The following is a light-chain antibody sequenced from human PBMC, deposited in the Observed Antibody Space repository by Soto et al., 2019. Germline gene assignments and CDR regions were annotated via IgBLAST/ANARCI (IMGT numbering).Light chain of an antibody. Sequence: QSVLTQPPSLSAAPGQTVTISCSGSSSNVGDNFVSWYRQLPGPPPKLLIYDNNQRPSGIPDRFSGSKAGTSATLGITGLQTGDEADYYCGTWDASLSAVVFGGGTKLTVL. CDR3: GTWDASLSAVV. J-gene: IGLJ2*01. CDR1: SSNVGDNF. CDR2: DNN. V-gene: IGLV1-51*01.